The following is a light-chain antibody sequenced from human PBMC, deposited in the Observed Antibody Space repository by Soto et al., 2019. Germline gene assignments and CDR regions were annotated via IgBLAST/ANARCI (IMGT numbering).Light chain of an antibody. CDR2: GAS. CDR3: QQYGSSPYT. CDR1: QSVSSSY. J-gene: IGKJ2*01. Sequence: IVLTQSPGTLSLSPGERANLSCRASQSVSSSYLAWYQQKPGQAPRPLIYGASTRATGIPDRFSGSGSGTDFTHTISRLEPEDFAVYYCQQYGSSPYTFGQGTKLEIK. V-gene: IGKV3-20*01.